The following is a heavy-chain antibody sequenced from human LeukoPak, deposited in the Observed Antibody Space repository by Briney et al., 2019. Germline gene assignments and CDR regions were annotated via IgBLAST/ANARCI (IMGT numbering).Heavy chain of an antibody. CDR2: IKPDGSEQ. J-gene: IGHJ4*02. CDR3: ARDDNADAPSH. V-gene: IGHV3-7*01. CDR1: GFTFSSYA. D-gene: IGHD1-1*01. Sequence: GGSLRLSCAASGFTFSSYAMSWVRQAPGKGLEWVANIKPDGSEQYYAASVKGRFTISRDNAKNSLHLQLNSLSAEDTAVYYCARDDNADAPSHWGQGTLVTVSS.